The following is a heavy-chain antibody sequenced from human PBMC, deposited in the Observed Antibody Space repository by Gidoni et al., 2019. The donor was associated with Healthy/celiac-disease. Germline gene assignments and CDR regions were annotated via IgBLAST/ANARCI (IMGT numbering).Heavy chain of an antibody. D-gene: IGHD3-10*01. CDR1: GGSISSSSYY. V-gene: IGHV4-39*01. J-gene: IGHJ4*02. CDR3: ARHLLRAVRGVIFLGAFDY. CDR2: IYYSGST. Sequence: QLQLQESGPGLVKPSETLSLTCTVSGGSISSSSYYWGWIRQPPGKGLEWIGSIYYSGSTYYNPSLKSRVTISVDTSKNQFSLKLSSVTAADTAVYYCARHLLRAVRGVIFLGAFDYWGQGTLVTVSS.